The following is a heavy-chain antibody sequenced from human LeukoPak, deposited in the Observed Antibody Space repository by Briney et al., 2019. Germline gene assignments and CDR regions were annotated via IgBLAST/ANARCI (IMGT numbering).Heavy chain of an antibody. CDR2: IYYSGST. V-gene: IGHV4-39*01. Sequence: SETLSLTCTVSGGSISSSSYYWGWIRQPPGKGLEWIGSIYYSGSTYYNPSLKSRVTISVDTSKNQFSLKLSSVTAADTAVYYCARLRGYDSSDRRYDAFDIWGQGTMVTVSS. CDR1: GGSISSSSYY. J-gene: IGHJ3*02. D-gene: IGHD3-22*01. CDR3: ARLRGYDSSDRRYDAFDI.